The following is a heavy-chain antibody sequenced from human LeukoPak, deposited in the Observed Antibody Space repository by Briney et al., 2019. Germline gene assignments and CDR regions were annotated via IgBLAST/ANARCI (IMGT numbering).Heavy chain of an antibody. J-gene: IGHJ6*02. Sequence: SVKVSCEASGGTFSSYAISWVRQAPGQGLEWMGRIIPIFGIANYAQKFQGRVTITADKSTSTAYMELSSLRSEDTAVYYCASGCSSTSCYHYYYYGMDVWGQGTTVTVSS. CDR1: GGTFSSYA. D-gene: IGHD2-2*01. V-gene: IGHV1-69*04. CDR2: IIPIFGIA. CDR3: ASGCSSTSCYHYYYYGMDV.